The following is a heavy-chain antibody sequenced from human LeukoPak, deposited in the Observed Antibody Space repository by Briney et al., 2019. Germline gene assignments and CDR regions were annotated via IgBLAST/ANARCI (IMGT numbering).Heavy chain of an antibody. CDR1: GVTYSSYW. V-gene: IGHV3-74*01. CDR2: INSDGSST. J-gene: IGHJ4*02. D-gene: IGHD2-15*01. Sequence: AGGSLRLSCAASGVTYSSYWMHWVRQAPGKGLVWFSRINSDGSSTSYAESVKGRFTISRDNAKTTLYLQMNSRRAEDTAVYYCTILGRYCSGGSCHDYGGQGTLVTVSS. CDR3: TILGRYCSGGSCHDY.